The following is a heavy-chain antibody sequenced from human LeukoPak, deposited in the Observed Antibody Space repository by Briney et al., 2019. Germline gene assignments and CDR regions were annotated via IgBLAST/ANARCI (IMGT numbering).Heavy chain of an antibody. CDR1: GGTFSSYA. CDR2: INPNSGGT. V-gene: IGHV1-2*02. CDR3: AREGTTGTTEPLFYYYYYMDV. D-gene: IGHD1-1*01. J-gene: IGHJ6*03. Sequence: ASVKVSCKASGGTFSSYAISWVRQAPGQGLEWMGWINPNSGGTNYAQKFQGRVTMTRDTSISTAYMELSRLRSDDTAVYYCAREGTTGTTEPLFYYYYYMDVWGKGTTVTVSS.